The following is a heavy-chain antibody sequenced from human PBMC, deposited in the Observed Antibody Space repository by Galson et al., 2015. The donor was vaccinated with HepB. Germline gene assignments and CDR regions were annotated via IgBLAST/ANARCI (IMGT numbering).Heavy chain of an antibody. V-gene: IGHV7-4-1*02. D-gene: IGHD3-3*01. CDR2: MNTNTGKP. CDR1: GYTFTDYV. CDR3: ARSPLRFLDWLPYYDYYDIDV. Sequence: SVKVSCKASGYTFTDYVVNWVRQAPGQGLEWMGWMNTNTGKPTYAPGFAGRFVFSLDTSVTTAYLQISSLETDDTAVYYCARSPLRFLDWLPYYDYYDIDVWGEGTTVTGAS. J-gene: IGHJ6*03.